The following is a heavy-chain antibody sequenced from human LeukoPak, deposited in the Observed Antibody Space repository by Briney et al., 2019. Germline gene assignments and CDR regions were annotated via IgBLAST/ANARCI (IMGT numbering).Heavy chain of an antibody. Sequence: NASETLSLTCTVSGGSISSYYWSWIRQPPGKGLEWIGYIYYGGSTNYNPSLKSRVTISVDTSKNQFSLKLSSVTAADTAVYYCSRESGAFCPFGYWGQGTLVIVPS. V-gene: IGHV4-59*12. CDR2: IYYGGST. CDR3: SRESGAFCPFGY. CDR1: GGSISSYY. D-gene: IGHD1-26*01. J-gene: IGHJ4*02.